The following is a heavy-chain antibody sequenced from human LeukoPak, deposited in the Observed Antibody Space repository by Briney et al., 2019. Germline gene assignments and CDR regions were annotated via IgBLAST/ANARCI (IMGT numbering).Heavy chain of an antibody. J-gene: IGHJ4*02. CDR3: ARESHSSSWYCFDY. CDR2: IYYSGST. V-gene: IGHV4-39*07. D-gene: IGHD6-13*01. CDR1: GGSISSSSYY. Sequence: SETLSLTCTVSGGSISSSSYYWGWIRQPPGKGLEWIGSIYYSGSTYYNPSLKSRVTISVDTSKNQFSLKLSSVTAADTAVYYCARESHSSSWYCFDYWGQGTLVTVSS.